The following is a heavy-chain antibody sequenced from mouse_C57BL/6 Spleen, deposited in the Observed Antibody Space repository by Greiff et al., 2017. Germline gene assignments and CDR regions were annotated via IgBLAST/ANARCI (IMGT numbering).Heavy chain of an antibody. J-gene: IGHJ2*01. D-gene: IGHD1-1*01. CDR1: GYTFTSYW. CDR3: ARGHYGSSYLFDY. Sequence: QVQLQQSGAELVKPGASVKLSCKASGYTFTSYWMQWVKQRPGQGLEWIGEIDPSDSYTNYNQKFKGKATLTVDTSSSTAYMQLSSLTSEDSAVYYCARGHYGSSYLFDYWGQGTTLTVSS. V-gene: IGHV1-50*01. CDR2: IDPSDSYT.